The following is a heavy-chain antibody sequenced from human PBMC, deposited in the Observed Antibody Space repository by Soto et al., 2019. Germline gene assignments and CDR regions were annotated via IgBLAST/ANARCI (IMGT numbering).Heavy chain of an antibody. CDR2: FDPEDGET. D-gene: IGHD6-19*01. V-gene: IGHV1-24*01. Sequence: ASVKVSCKVSGYTLTELSMHWVRQAPGKGLEWMGGFDPEDGETIYAQKFQGRVTMTEDTSTDTAYMELSSLRSEDTAVYYCATVRPGPAVAGIRDAFDIWGQGTMVTVSS. CDR1: GYTLTELS. CDR3: ATVRPGPAVAGIRDAFDI. J-gene: IGHJ3*02.